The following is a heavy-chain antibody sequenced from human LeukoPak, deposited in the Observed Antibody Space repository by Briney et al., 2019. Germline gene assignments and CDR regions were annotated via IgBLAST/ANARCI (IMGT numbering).Heavy chain of an antibody. CDR2: ISSSSSYI. D-gene: IGHD3-22*01. CDR3: ARDGYYYEEGGAFNI. Sequence: PGGSLRLSCAASGFTFSDYYMSWIRQAPGKGLEWVSSISSSSSYIYYADSVKGRFTISRDNAKNSLYLQMNSLRAEDTAVYYCARDGYYYEEGGAFNIWGQGTMVTVSS. CDR1: GFTFSDYY. V-gene: IGHV3-11*06. J-gene: IGHJ3*02.